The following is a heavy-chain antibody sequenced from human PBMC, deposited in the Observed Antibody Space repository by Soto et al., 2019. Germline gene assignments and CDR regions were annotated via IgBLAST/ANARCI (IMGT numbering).Heavy chain of an antibody. CDR1: GFTCSSYA. J-gene: IGHJ4*02. CDR2: ISYDGSNK. V-gene: IGHV3-30-3*01. Sequence: GGSLRLSCAASGFTCSSYAMHWVRQAPGKGLEWVEVISYDGSNKYYADSVKGRYTISRDNSKNTLYLQMNSLRAEDTAVYYCAIDLGPDYYDILTGYYNGIFDYWGQGTLVTVSS. CDR3: AIDLGPDYYDILTGYYNGIFDY. D-gene: IGHD3-9*01.